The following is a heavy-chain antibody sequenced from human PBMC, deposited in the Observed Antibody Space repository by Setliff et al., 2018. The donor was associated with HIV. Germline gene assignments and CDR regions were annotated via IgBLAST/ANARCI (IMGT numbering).Heavy chain of an antibody. CDR3: ARDRIPSKWLLESDY. CDR2: ISPYNGNT. CDR1: GYTFTNFG. Sequence: AASVKVSCKASGYTFTNFGITWVRRAPGQGLEWMGWISPYNGNTNYAPELHGRVTMTTDTSTSTASLELRSLRSDDTAVYYCARDRIPSKWLLESDYWGQGTLVTVSS. J-gene: IGHJ4*02. D-gene: IGHD3-22*01. V-gene: IGHV1-18*01.